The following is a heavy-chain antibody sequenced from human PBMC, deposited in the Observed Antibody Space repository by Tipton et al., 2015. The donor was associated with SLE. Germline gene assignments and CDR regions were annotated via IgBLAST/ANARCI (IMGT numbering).Heavy chain of an antibody. CDR3: ARDGAGNWNYDAFDI. Sequence: QLVQSGAEVKKPGASVKVSCKASGYTFTSYGISWVRQAPGQGLEWMGWINPNSGGTNYAQKFQGRVTMTRDTSISTAYMELSRLRSDDTAVYYCARDGAGNWNYDAFDIWGQGTMVTVSS. V-gene: IGHV1-2*02. J-gene: IGHJ3*02. CDR1: GYTFTSYG. CDR2: INPNSGGT. D-gene: IGHD1-7*01.